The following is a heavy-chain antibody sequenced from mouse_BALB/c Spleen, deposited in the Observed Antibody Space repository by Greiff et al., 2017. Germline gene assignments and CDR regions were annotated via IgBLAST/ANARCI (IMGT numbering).Heavy chain of an antibody. Sequence: EVQLVESGGGLVKPGGSLKLSCAASGFTFSSYAMSWVRQSPEKRLEWVAEISSGGSYTYYPDTVTGRFTISRDNAKNTLYLEMSSLRSEDTAMYYCARDGYDVGYFDVWGAGTTVTVSS. CDR1: GFTFSSYA. V-gene: IGHV5-9-4*01. CDR2: ISSGGSYT. D-gene: IGHD2-2*01. J-gene: IGHJ1*01. CDR3: ARDGYDVGYFDV.